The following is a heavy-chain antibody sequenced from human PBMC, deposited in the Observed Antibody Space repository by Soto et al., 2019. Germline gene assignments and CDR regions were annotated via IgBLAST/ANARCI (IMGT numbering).Heavy chain of an antibody. CDR1: GFIFMSYG. V-gene: IGHV3-30*18. J-gene: IGHJ6*02. Sequence: QVQLVESGGGVVQPGRSLRLSCAASGFIFMSYGMHGVRQAPGKGLEWVAIIAHDGGNKYYADSVKGRFTISRDNSKNTLYLQMNSLRAEDTAVYYCAKSPILTGYYKYYYDGLDVWGQGTTVTVSS. D-gene: IGHD3-9*01. CDR3: AKSPILTGYYKYYYDGLDV. CDR2: IAHDGGNK.